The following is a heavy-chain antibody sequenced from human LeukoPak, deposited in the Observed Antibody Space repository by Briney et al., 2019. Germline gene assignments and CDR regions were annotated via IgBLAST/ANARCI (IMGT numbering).Heavy chain of an antibody. CDR1: GGSFSSSA. V-gene: IGHV1-69*13. Sequence: SVKVSCTASGGSFSSSAISWVRQAPGQGLEWMGGIIPKLGTANYAQKFRGRVTITADESTTTAYMELSSLRSEDTAVYYCAREKGSWGVFDYWGQGTLVTVSS. CDR2: IIPKLGTA. J-gene: IGHJ4*02. D-gene: IGHD1-26*01. CDR3: AREKGSWGVFDY.